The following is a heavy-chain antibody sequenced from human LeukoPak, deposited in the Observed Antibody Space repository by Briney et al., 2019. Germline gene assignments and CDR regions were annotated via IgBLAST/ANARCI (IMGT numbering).Heavy chain of an antibody. CDR1: GYTFSSYG. J-gene: IGHJ4*02. V-gene: IGHV1-18*01. CDR2: ISAYNGNT. D-gene: IGHD2-2*01. CDR3: ARGGRKYQLLLGPFDY. Sequence: ASVKVSCKASGYTFSSYGISWVRQAPGQGLEWMGWISAYNGNTNYAQKLQGRVTMTTDTSTSTAYMELRSLRSGDTAVYYCARGGRKYQLLLGPFDYWGQGTLVTVSS.